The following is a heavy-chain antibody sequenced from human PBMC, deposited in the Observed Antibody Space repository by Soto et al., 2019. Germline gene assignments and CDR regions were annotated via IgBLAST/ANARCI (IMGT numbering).Heavy chain of an antibody. CDR1: GYTFTSYY. V-gene: IGHV1-46*01. CDR3: ARGLSQRYYYNYYMDV. D-gene: IGHD3-16*02. CDR2: INPSGGST. J-gene: IGHJ6*03. Sequence: SVKVSCKASGYTFTSYYMHWVRQAPGQGLEWMGIINPSGGSTSYAQKFQGRVTMTRDTSTSTVYMELSSLRSEDTAVYYCARGLSQRYYYNYYMDVWGKGTTVTVSS.